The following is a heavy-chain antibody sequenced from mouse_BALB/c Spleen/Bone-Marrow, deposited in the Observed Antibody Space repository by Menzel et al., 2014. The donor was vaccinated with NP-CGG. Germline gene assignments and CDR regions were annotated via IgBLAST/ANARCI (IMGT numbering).Heavy chain of an antibody. D-gene: IGHD2-4*01. Sequence: GAELVKPGASVKMSCKASGYTFTSYWMHWVKQRPGQGLEWIGVIDPSDSYTSYNQKFKGKATLTVDTSSSTAYMQISSLTSEDSAVYYCTRGDYDWYFDVRGAGTTVTVSS. CDR3: TRGDYDWYFDV. CDR1: GYTFTSYW. V-gene: IGHV1S127*01. J-gene: IGHJ1*01. CDR2: IDPSDSYT.